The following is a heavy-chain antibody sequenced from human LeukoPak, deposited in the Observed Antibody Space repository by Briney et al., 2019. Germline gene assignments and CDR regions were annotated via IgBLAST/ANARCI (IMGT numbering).Heavy chain of an antibody. CDR1: GYTFTRYY. CDR2: INPNSGGT. J-gene: IGHJ4*02. CDR3: ARDQSSTSGLDY. Sequence: GASVKVSCKASGYTFTRYYMHWVRQAPGQGLEWMGWINPNSGGTNYAQKFQGRVTMTRDTSISTAYMELSRLRSDDTAVYYCARDQSSTSGLDYWGQGTLVTVSS. D-gene: IGHD5-12*01. V-gene: IGHV1-2*02.